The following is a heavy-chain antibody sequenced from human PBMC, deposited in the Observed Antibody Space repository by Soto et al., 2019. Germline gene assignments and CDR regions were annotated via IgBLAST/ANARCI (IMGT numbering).Heavy chain of an antibody. D-gene: IGHD6-19*01. J-gene: IGHJ2*01. CDR3: ARTAVATHWYFDL. CDR2: IYYVGST. CDR1: NGSISSRYY. Sequence: LQLQESGPGLVKPSETLSLTCTVSNGSISSRYYWGWLRQTPGKGLEWIASIYYVGSTYYSPSLESRVPISVDTSNNQFSLRLNSVTAADTAVYYCARTAVATHWYFDLWGRGTLVT. V-gene: IGHV4-39*01.